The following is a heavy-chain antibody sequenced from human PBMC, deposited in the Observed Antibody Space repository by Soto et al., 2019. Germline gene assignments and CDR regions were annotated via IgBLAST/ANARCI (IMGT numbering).Heavy chain of an antibody. Sequence: QVQLVQSGAEVKKPGSSVKVSCKASGGTFSSYAISWVRQAPGQGLEWMGGIIPIFGTAHYAQKFQGRVTITPDQSTGTAYKRLSSLRSEDTPVYYCAGHIVLVPAAVYNWFDRLGPGTLVTASS. J-gene: IGHJ5*02. CDR1: GGTFSSYA. CDR3: AGHIVLVPAAVYNWFDR. CDR2: IIPIFGTA. V-gene: IGHV1-69*05. D-gene: IGHD2-2*01.